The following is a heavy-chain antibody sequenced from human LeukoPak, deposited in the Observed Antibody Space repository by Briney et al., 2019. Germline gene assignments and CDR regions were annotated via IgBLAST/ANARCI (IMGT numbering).Heavy chain of an antibody. CDR3: ARRRSYGYHWYFDL. Sequence: PSETLSLTCTVSGGSISSNNYYWSWIRQPAGKGLEWIGRIYTSGSTNYNPSLKSRVTISVDTSKNQFSLKLSSVTAADTAVYYCARRRSYGYHWYFDLWGRGTLVTVSS. CDR1: GGSISSNNYY. D-gene: IGHD5-18*01. CDR2: IYTSGST. V-gene: IGHV4-61*02. J-gene: IGHJ2*01.